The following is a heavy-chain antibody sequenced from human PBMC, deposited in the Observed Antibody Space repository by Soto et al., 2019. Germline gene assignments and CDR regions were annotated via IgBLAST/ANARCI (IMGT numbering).Heavy chain of an antibody. V-gene: IGHV1-18*01. CDR2: LSAYNGDT. CDR3: ARWSAIVGGAEALDV. CDR1: GYTFINYG. J-gene: IGHJ3*01. Sequence: QVQLVQSGAEVKKPGASVRVSCKTSGYTFINYGITWVRQAPGQGLEWMGWLSAYNGDTSSSEKLQDRFTMTTYTYTNTVYMDLRSLTSDDTAVYYCARWSAIVGGAEALDVWGQGTMVIVSS. D-gene: IGHD1-26*01.